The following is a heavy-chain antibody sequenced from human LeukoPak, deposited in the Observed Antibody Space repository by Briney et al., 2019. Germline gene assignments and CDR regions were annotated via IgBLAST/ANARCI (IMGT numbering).Heavy chain of an antibody. J-gene: IGHJ4*02. Sequence: ASVKVSCKASGYTFTSYAMHWVRQAPGQRLEWMGWINAGNGNTKYSQKFQGRVTMTEDTSTDTAYMELSSLRSEDTAVYYCATLTYYDVLTGYSSLYYFDYWGQGTLVTVSS. CDR2: INAGNGNT. CDR3: ATLTYYDVLTGYSSLYYFDY. V-gene: IGHV1-3*01. D-gene: IGHD3-9*01. CDR1: GYTFTSYA.